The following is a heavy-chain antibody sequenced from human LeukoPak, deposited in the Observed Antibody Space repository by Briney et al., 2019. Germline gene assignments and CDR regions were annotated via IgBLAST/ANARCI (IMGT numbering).Heavy chain of an antibody. CDR1: GGSFSGYY. J-gene: IGHJ4*02. D-gene: IGHD2-15*01. CDR2: INHSGST. V-gene: IGHV4-34*01. CDR3: ARKLTNDIVVVVAATAYFDY. Sequence: SETLSLTCAVYGGSFSGYYWSWIRQPPGKGLEWIGEINHSGSTNYNPSLTSRVTISVDTSKNQFSLKLSSVTAADTAVYYCARKLTNDIVVVVAATAYFDYWGQGTLVTVSS.